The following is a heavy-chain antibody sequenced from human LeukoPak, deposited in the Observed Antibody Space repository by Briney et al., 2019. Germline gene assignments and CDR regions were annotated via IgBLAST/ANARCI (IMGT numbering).Heavy chain of an antibody. Sequence: SETLSLTCTVSGGSISSYYWSWIRQPAGKGLEWIGRIYTSGSTNYNPSLKSRVTMSVDTSKNQFSLKLSSVTAADTAAYYCARAYYYDSSGYALRDWGQGTLVTVSS. V-gene: IGHV4-4*07. J-gene: IGHJ4*02. CDR2: IYTSGST. CDR3: ARAYYYDSSGYALRD. D-gene: IGHD3-22*01. CDR1: GGSISSYY.